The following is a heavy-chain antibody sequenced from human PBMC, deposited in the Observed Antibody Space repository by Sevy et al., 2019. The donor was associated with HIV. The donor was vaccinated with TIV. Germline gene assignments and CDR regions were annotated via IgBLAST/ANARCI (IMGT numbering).Heavy chain of an antibody. J-gene: IGHJ4*02. CDR1: GFTFGDYA. D-gene: IGHD2-21*01. CDR3: PRCCGGQSIFDY. CDR2: IKSKAQGGTI. Sequence: GGSLRLSCTTSGFTFGDYAMNWVRQAPGKGLEWVAFIKSKAQGGTIDHATSVKCRFPFSRDDSKSIAYLEMNNLKIEDSAVYYCPRCCGGQSIFDYWGQGPLVTISS. V-gene: IGHV3-49*04.